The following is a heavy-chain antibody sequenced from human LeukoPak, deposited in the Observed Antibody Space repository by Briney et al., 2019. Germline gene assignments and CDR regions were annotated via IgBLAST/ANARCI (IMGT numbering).Heavy chain of an antibody. CDR2: IWYDGSNK. CDR1: GFTFSSYG. Sequence: GGSLRLSCAASGFTFSSYGMHWVRQAPGKGLEWVAAIWYDGSNKYYADSVKGRFTISRDNSKSTTYLQMNGLRADDTAVYYCAKTTGGWPRFFDHWGQGTLVAVSS. V-gene: IGHV3-33*03. D-gene: IGHD6-19*01. J-gene: IGHJ4*02. CDR3: AKTTGGWPRFFDH.